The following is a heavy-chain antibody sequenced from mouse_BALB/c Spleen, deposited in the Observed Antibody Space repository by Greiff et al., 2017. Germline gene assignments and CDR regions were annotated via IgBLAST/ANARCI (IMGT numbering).Heavy chain of an antibody. D-gene: IGHD2-2*01. CDR1: GYSITSDYA. CDR2: ISYSGST. Sequence: EVQLQQSGPGLVKPSQSLSLTCTVTGYSITSDYAWNWIRQFPGNKLEWMGYISYSGSTSYNPSLKSRISITRDTSKNQFFLQLNSVTTEDTATYYCARSGGLRDYWGQGTTLTVSS. J-gene: IGHJ2*01. V-gene: IGHV3-2*02. CDR3: ARSGGLRDY.